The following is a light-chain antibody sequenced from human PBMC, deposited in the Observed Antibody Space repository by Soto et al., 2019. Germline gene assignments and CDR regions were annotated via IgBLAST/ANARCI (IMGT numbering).Light chain of an antibody. J-gene: IGKJ1*01. Sequence: DIQMTQSPSSVSASVGDRVTITCRASQRINSWLAWYQQRPGKAPKLLIYAASSLQSGVPSRFSGSGFGTDFTLTISSLQTEDIATYYCQLATSLPPWTFGQGTKVEIK. CDR3: QLATSLPPWT. CDR2: AAS. CDR1: QRINSW. V-gene: IGKV1-12*01.